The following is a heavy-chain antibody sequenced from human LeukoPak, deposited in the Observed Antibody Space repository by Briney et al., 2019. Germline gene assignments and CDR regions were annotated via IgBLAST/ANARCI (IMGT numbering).Heavy chain of an antibody. D-gene: IGHD4-17*01. CDR2: IWSDGSNK. Sequence: GRSLRLSCAASGFIFSSYGMHWVRRAPGKGLEWVAVIWSDGSNKYYADSVKGRFTISRDNSKNTLYLQMNSLRAEDTAVYYCARGGATVTKKSNWYFDLWVRGTLVTISS. CDR3: ARGGATVTKKSNWYFDL. J-gene: IGHJ2*01. V-gene: IGHV3-33*01. CDR1: GFIFSSYG.